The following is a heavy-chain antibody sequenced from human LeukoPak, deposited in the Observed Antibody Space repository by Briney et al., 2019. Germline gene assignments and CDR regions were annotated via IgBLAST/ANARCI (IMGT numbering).Heavy chain of an antibody. J-gene: IGHJ5*02. CDR1: GFTFSNYW. Sequence: GGSLRLSCAASGFTFSNYWMTWVRQAPGQGLEWVANIKQDGSDKNYVDSVKGRFTISRDNAKNSLYLQMNSLRAEDTAVYYCAGDFGKFSWGQGTLVTVSS. CDR3: AGDFGKFS. D-gene: IGHD3-10*01. CDR2: IKQDGSDK. V-gene: IGHV3-7*04.